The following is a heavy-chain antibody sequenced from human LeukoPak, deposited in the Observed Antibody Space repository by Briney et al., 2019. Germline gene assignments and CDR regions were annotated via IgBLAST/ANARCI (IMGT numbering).Heavy chain of an antibody. J-gene: IGHJ4*02. D-gene: IGHD5-12*01. Sequence: GGSLRLSCAASGFTFSSYGMHWVRQAPGKGLEWVAVIWYDGSNKYYADSVKGRFTISRDNSKNTLHLQMNSLRAEDTAVYYCARDPEDIVATRGYFDYWGQGTLVTVSS. CDR2: IWYDGSNK. CDR1: GFTFSSYG. V-gene: IGHV3-33*01. CDR3: ARDPEDIVATRGYFDY.